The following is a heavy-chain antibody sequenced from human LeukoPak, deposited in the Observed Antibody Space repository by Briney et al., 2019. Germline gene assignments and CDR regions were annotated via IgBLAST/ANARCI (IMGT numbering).Heavy chain of an antibody. CDR1: GFTFSSYA. CDR3: AKRRRLGSGWLLDY. J-gene: IGHJ4*02. D-gene: IGHD6-19*01. V-gene: IGHV3-23*01. Sequence: PGGSLRLSCAASGFTFSSYAMSWVRQAPGKGLEWVSAISGSGGSTYYADSVKGRFTISRDNSKNTLYLQMNSLRAEDTAVYYCAKRRRLGSGWLLDYWGQGTLVTVSS. CDR2: ISGSGGST.